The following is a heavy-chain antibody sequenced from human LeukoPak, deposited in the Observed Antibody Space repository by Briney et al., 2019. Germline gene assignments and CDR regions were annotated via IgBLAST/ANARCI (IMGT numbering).Heavy chain of an antibody. V-gene: IGHV4-4*07. J-gene: IGHJ4*02. CDR1: GGSISSYY. D-gene: IGHD1-1*01. CDR2: IYSSGST. CDR3: ARDGNWYYFDY. Sequence: SETLSLTCTVSGGSISSYYWSWIRQPAGKGLQWTGRIYSSGSTNYNPSLKSRVTMSVDTSKNQFSLKLSSVTAEDTAVYYCARDGNWYYFDYWGQGTLVTVSS.